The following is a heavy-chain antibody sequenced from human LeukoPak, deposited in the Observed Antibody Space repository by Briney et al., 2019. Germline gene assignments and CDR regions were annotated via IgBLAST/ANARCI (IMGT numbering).Heavy chain of an antibody. Sequence: GGSLRLSCAASGFTFSRYGMHWVSQTPGKGMEWVAVMSYDASNKYYADSVKGRFTISRDNSKNTLYLQMNSLRAEDTAVYYCAKSHGYSYGFDYWGQGTLVTVSS. CDR2: MSYDASNK. J-gene: IGHJ4*02. CDR1: GFTFSRYG. D-gene: IGHD5-18*01. CDR3: AKSHGYSYGFDY. V-gene: IGHV3-30*18.